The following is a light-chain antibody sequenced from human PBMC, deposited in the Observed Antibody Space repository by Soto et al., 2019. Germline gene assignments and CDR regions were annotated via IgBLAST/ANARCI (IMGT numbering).Light chain of an antibody. Sequence: QSVPTQPASMSGSPGQSITISCTGTSSDIGRYNFVSWYQHHPGKAPKLIIYEATKRPSGVSYRFSGSKSGNTASLTISGLQAEDEADYYCTSYTITSPYVFGTGTKLTVL. CDR3: TSYTITSPYV. CDR2: EAT. J-gene: IGLJ1*01. V-gene: IGLV2-14*01. CDR1: SSDIGRYNF.